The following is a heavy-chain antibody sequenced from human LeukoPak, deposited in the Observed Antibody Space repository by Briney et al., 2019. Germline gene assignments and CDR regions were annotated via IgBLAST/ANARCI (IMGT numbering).Heavy chain of an antibody. J-gene: IGHJ6*04. V-gene: IGHV4-59*11. CDR2: VYYSGST. CDR3: ARGHYGMDV. CDR1: GGSISGRY. Sequence: PSDTLSLTCTVSGGSISGRYWTRIRQPPGKGLEWIGYVYYSGSTNYNPSLQSRVTISVDTSKNQFSLKLSSVTAADTAVCYCARGHYGMDVWGKGTTVTVSS.